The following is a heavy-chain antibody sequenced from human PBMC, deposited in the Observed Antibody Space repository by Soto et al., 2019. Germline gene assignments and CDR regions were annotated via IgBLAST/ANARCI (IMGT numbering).Heavy chain of an antibody. Sequence: QVQLQESGPGLVKPSETLSLTCTVSGGSISSYYWSWIRQPPGKGLEWIGYIYYSGSTNYNPDLTGRVTISVDTSRNQFPQKLNSVTDADTAVYYCARDDSYDSSGYYNSEAFDIWGQGTMVTVSS. CDR1: GGSISSYY. CDR2: IYYSGST. D-gene: IGHD3-22*01. V-gene: IGHV4-59*01. CDR3: ARDDSYDSSGYYNSEAFDI. J-gene: IGHJ3*02.